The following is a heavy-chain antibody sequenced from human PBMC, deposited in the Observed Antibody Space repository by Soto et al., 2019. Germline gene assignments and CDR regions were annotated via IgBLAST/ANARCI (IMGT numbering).Heavy chain of an antibody. CDR3: ARLRIAAAAKGWFDP. Sequence: QLQLQESVPGLVKPSETLSLTCTVSGGSISSSSYYWGWIRQPPGKGLGWVVSIYYRGSTYYNPSRKSRVTISVDTSKNQFSLKLSSVTAADTAVYYCARLRIAAAAKGWFDPWGQGTLVTVSS. V-gene: IGHV4-39*01. CDR1: GGSISSSSYY. D-gene: IGHD6-13*01. J-gene: IGHJ5*02. CDR2: IYYRGST.